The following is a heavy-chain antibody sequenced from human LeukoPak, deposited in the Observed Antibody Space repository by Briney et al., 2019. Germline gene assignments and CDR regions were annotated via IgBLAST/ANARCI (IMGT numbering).Heavy chain of an antibody. CDR1: GSSISSSSYY. Sequence: PSETLSLTCTVSGSSISSSSYYWGWIWIRQPPGKALEWVGSIHHSGTTYYNPSLKSRVTISMDTSNDRFFLKLSSVTAADTAIYYCARLRRNWNFDLWGQGALVTVPS. CDR2: IHHSGTT. V-gene: IGHV4-39*02. D-gene: IGHD1-1*01. CDR3: ARLRRNWNFDL. J-gene: IGHJ5*02.